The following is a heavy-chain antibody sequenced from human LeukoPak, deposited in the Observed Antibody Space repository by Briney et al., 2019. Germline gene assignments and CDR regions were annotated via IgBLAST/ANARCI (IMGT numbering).Heavy chain of an antibody. V-gene: IGHV1-8*03. CDR1: GYTFTSYA. CDR3: AREISSSWEYYFDY. CDR2: MNPNRGNT. Sequence: ASVKVSCKASGYTFTSYAMNWVRQAPGQGLEWMGWMNPNRGNTGYAQKFQGRVTITRNTSISTAYMELSSLRSEDTAVYYCAREISSSWEYYFDYWGQGTLVTVSS. J-gene: IGHJ4*02. D-gene: IGHD6-13*01.